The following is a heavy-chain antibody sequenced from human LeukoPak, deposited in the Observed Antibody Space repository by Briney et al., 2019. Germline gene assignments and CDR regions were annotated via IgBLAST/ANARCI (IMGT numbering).Heavy chain of an antibody. CDR2: ISGSSSYI. V-gene: IGHV3-21*01. J-gene: IGHJ4*02. CDR3: ARAHNWKYGTFDY. CDR1: GFTFSTYN. Sequence: GGSLRLSCAASGFTFSTYNMNWVRQAPGKGLEWVSSISGSSSYIYYADSVKGRFSISRDNAKNSLYLQMNSLRAEDTAVYYCARAHNWKYGTFDYWGQGTLVTVSS. D-gene: IGHD1-7*01.